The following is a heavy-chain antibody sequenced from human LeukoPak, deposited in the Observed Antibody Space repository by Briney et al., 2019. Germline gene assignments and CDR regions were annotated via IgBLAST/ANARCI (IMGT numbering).Heavy chain of an antibody. CDR3: ARNDLAGDYNWFDP. CDR2: INAGNGNT. CDR1: GYTFTSYA. J-gene: IGHJ5*02. D-gene: IGHD4-17*01. Sequence: GASVKVSCKASGYTFTSYAMHWVRQAPGQRLEWMGWINAGNGNTKYSQKFQGRVTITRDTSASTAYMELSSLRSEDTAVYYCARNDLAGDYNWFDPWGQGTLVTVSS. V-gene: IGHV1-3*01.